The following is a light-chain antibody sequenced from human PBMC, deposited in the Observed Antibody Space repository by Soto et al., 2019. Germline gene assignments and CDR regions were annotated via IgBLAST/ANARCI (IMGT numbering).Light chain of an antibody. CDR3: QQYNNRPRT. CDR2: DAS. V-gene: IGKV3-15*01. CDR1: QSVNNS. Sequence: ETVMTQSTATLSESPGDGVTLSCRASQSVNNSFACYEQKPGQDPGLLIYDASTRATGLPGRFSGSGSGTEIPLTISSLHAEDFADYYCQQYNNRPRTFGQGTKVEIK. J-gene: IGKJ1*01.